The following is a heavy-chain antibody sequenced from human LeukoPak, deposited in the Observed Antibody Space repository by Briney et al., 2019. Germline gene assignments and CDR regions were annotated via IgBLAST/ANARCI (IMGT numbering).Heavy chain of an antibody. CDR2: IYYSGST. Sequence: SQTLSLTCTVSGGSISSGDYYWSWIRQPPGKGLEWIGYIYYSGSTYYNPSLKSRVTISVDTSKNQFSLKLSSVTAADTAVYYCARTPTHDFWSRPGGFDPWRRGTLVTVSS. CDR3: ARTPTHDFWSRPGGFDP. D-gene: IGHD3-3*01. CDR1: GGSISSGDYY. J-gene: IGHJ5*02. V-gene: IGHV4-30-4*08.